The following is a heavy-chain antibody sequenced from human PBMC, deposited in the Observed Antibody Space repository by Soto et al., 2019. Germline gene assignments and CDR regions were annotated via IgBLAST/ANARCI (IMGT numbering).Heavy chain of an antibody. J-gene: IGHJ5*02. D-gene: IGHD5-18*01. CDR3: ARDPRDGDTAMVGWFDP. CDR1: GYTFTSYG. V-gene: IGHV1-18*04. Sequence: QVQLVQSGAEVKKPGASVKVSCKASGYTFTSYGISWVRQAPGQGLEWMGWISAYNGNTNYAQKLKGRVTMTTDTSTSTAYMELRSLRSDDTAVYYCARDPRDGDTAMVGWFDPWGQGTLVTVSS. CDR2: ISAYNGNT.